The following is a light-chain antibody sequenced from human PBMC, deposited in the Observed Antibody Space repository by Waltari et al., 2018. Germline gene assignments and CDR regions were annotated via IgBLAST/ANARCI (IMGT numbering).Light chain of an antibody. V-gene: IGLV1-51*01. CDR2: DNY. CDR3: ATWDNSLTAVV. Sequence: QSVFPHPPSVSAAAGPTVTLPCSGSSANIGNYLVSWYHQLPGATPKLLIYDNYKRPSGIPDRFSASKSGTSATLDITGLQIGDEADYYCATWDNSLTAVVFGGGTKLTVL. J-gene: IGLJ2*01. CDR1: SANIGNYL.